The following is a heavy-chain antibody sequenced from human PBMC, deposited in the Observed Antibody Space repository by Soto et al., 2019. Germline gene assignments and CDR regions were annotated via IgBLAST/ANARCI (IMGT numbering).Heavy chain of an antibody. J-gene: IGHJ4*02. CDR1: GFTFNTYW. D-gene: IGHD4-17*01. CDR2: INSAGTIT. V-gene: IGHV3-74*01. Sequence: EVQLVESGGAVVQPGGSLRLSCAASGFTFNTYWMHWVRQVPGKGLVWVSRINSAGTITSYADSVRGRFTISRDNAKNTVYLQMNSLRADDTAVYYCARDMTPAENPGDDFDYWGQGTLVTVSS. CDR3: ARDMTPAENPGDDFDY.